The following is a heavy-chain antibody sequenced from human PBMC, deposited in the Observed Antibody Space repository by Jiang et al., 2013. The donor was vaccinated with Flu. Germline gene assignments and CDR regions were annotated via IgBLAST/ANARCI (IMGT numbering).Heavy chain of an antibody. CDR2: IHHGGTT. Sequence: LLKPSETLSLKCSVSRGSMSGYYWSWIRQPPGEGLEWIGYIHHGGTTKYNSSLESRVLLSVDTSNNYCSLHMSSVTAADTAMYYCARHSGGELGGGLFAFDIWGQGTTVTVSS. CDR3: ARHSGGELGGGLFAFDI. D-gene: IGHD1-26*01. J-gene: IGHJ3*02. V-gene: IGHV4-59*08. CDR1: RGSMSGYY.